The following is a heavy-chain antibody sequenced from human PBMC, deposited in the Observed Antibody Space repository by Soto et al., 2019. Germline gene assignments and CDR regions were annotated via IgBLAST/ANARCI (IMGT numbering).Heavy chain of an antibody. V-gene: IGHV1-46*04. CDR1: GFTFTSHW. CDR3: ARDQSANSACFTYWWSDP. CDR2: INPSGTKT. J-gene: IGHJ5*02. Sequence: ASVKVSCKASGFTFTSHWMHWVRQAPGQGLEWMGVINPSGTKTTYAQNLQGRATMTRDTSASTAYLELSSLRSEDTAVYYCARDQSANSACFTYWWSDPSGQGTLVTVSS. D-gene: IGHD2-8*02.